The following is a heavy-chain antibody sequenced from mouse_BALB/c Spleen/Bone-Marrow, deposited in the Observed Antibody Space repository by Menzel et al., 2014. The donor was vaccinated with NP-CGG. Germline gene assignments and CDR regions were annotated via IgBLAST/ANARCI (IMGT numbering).Heavy chain of an antibody. CDR3: ARIYYYGRDY. D-gene: IGHD1-1*01. CDR1: GYTFTNYW. V-gene: IGHV1-7*01. Sequence: QVQLQQSGAELAKPGASVKMSCKASGYTFTNYWMHWVKHRPGQGLEWIGYINPSTGYTEYNQKFKDKATLTADKSSSTAYMQLSSLTSEDSAVYYCARIYYYGRDYWGQGTTLTVSS. J-gene: IGHJ2*01. CDR2: INPSTGYT.